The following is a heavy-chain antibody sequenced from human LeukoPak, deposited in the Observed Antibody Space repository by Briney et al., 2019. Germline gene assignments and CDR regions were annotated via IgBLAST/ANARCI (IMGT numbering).Heavy chain of an antibody. D-gene: IGHD3-9*01. CDR3: AKGDNDILTGYYNSFDY. J-gene: IGHJ4*02. Sequence: GGSLRLSCAASGFTFSDYSMSWVRQAPGKGLEWVSVIGGSGAAKFYADSVKGRFTISRDNSRNTLSLQMNSLRAEDTAVYYCAKGDNDILTGYYNSFDYWGQGTLVTVSS. CDR2: IGGSGAAK. CDR1: GFTFSDYS. V-gene: IGHV3-23*01.